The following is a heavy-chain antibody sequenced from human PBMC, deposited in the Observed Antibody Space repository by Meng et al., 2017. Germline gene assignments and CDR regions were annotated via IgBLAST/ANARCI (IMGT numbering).Heavy chain of an antibody. D-gene: IGHD3-22*01. J-gene: IGHJ4*02. Sequence: GESLKIPCAASGFTFSSYSMNWVRQAPGKGLEWVSSISSSSSYIYYADSVKGRFTISRDNAKNSLYLQMNSLRAEDTAVYYCARVDSSGYYYVMGYWGQGTLVTVSS. CDR2: ISSSSSYI. V-gene: IGHV3-21*01. CDR3: ARVDSSGYYYVMGY. CDR1: GFTFSSYS.